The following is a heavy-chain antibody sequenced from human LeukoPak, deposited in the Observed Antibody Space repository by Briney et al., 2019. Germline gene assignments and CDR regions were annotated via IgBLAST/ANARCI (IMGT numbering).Heavy chain of an antibody. Sequence: SGPTLVNPTQTLTLTCTFSGFSLSTSGMCVSWIRQPPGKALEWLARIDWDDDKYYSTSLKTRLTISKDTSKNQVVLTMTNMDPVDTATYYCARIKATVVTRAVDAFDIWGQGTMVTVSS. D-gene: IGHD4-23*01. CDR2: IDWDDDK. J-gene: IGHJ3*02. V-gene: IGHV2-70*11. CDR1: GFSLSTSGMC. CDR3: ARIKATVVTRAVDAFDI.